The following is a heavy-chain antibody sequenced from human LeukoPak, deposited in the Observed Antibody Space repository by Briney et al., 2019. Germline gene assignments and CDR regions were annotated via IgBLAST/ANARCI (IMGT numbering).Heavy chain of an antibody. J-gene: IGHJ4*02. CDR3: AKGLTLLWFGELDY. CDR2: IYSGGST. D-gene: IGHD3-10*01. Sequence: PGGSLRLSCAASGFTVSSNYMSWVRQAPGKGLEWVSVIYSGGSTYYADPVKGRFTISRDNSKNTLYLQMNSLRAEDTAVNYCAKGLTLLWFGELDYWGQGTLVTVSS. V-gene: IGHV3-53*01. CDR1: GFTVSSNY.